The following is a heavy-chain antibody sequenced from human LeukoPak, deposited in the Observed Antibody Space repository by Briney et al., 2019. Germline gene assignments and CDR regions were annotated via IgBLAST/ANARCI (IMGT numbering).Heavy chain of an antibody. CDR2: ISGGSSTI. D-gene: IGHD6-19*01. J-gene: IGHJ4*02. CDR1: GFTFSSYR. V-gene: IGHV3-48*01. CDR3: ARVGSNQWLDY. Sequence: GGSLRLSCAASGFTFSSYRMNWVRQAPGKGLEWVSYISGGSSTIYNADSVKGRFTISRDNAKNLLYLLMDTLRAEDTAVYYCARVGSNQWLDYWGQGTLVTVSS.